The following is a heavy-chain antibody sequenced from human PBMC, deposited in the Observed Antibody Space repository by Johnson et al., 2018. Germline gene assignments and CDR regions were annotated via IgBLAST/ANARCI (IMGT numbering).Heavy chain of an antibody. CDR2: ISYDGSDK. D-gene: IGHD3-9*01. V-gene: IGHV3-30-3*01. Sequence: LVESGGGVVQPGRSLRLSCAASGFTFSTHAINWVRQAPGKGLEWVAVISYDGSDKYYAYSVKGRFTISRDNSKNTLYLQLNSLRAEDTAVYYCARGVFDGYMDVWGKGTTVTVSS. CDR1: GFTFSTHA. CDR3: ARGVFDGYMDV. J-gene: IGHJ6*03.